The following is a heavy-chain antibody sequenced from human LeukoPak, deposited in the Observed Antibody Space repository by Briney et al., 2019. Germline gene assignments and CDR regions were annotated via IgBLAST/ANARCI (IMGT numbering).Heavy chain of an antibody. CDR1: GGSISSYY. V-gene: IGHV4-4*07. J-gene: IGHJ4*02. D-gene: IGHD3-3*01. CDR3: ARDTGKSGYPDY. Sequence: SETLSLTCTVSGGSISSYYWSSIRQPAGKAPEWIGRIYSSGIINYNPSLKSRVTMSLDNCKNPLSLKLSYVTAADPAVYYCARDTGKSGYPDYWGQGTLVTVSS. CDR2: IYSSGII.